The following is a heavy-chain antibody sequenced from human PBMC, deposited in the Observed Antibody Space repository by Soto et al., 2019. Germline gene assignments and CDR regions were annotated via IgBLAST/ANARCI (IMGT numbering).Heavy chain of an antibody. J-gene: IGHJ6*03. V-gene: IGHV3-30*03. CDR1: GFTFSSYG. CDR3: ASSGYDSYYYYYMDV. D-gene: IGHD5-12*01. CDR2: ISYDGSNK. Sequence: GGSLRLSCAASGFTFSSYGMHWVRQAPGKGLEWVAVISYDGSNKYYADSVKGRFTISRDNSKNTLYLQMNSLRAEDTAVYYCASSGYDSYYYYYMDVWGKGTTVTVSS.